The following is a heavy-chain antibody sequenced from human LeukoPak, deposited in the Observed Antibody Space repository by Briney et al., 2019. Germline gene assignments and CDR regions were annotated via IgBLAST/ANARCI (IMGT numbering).Heavy chain of an antibody. D-gene: IGHD3-22*01. CDR3: AKGDSSGYYSSFDY. Sequence: PGGSLRLSCAASGFXFSSYWMHWVRQAPGKGQVWVSRINSDGSSTSYADSVKGRFTISRDNAKNTLYLQMNSLRAEDTAVYYCAKGDSSGYYSSFDYWGQGTLVTVSS. CDR1: GFXFSSYW. J-gene: IGHJ4*02. CDR2: INSDGSST. V-gene: IGHV3-74*01.